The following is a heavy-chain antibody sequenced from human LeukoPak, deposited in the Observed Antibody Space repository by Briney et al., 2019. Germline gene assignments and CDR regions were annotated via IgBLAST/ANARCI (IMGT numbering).Heavy chain of an antibody. J-gene: IGHJ4*02. D-gene: IGHD4-23*01. V-gene: IGHV3-30*02. CDR3: AKDPAGITGVYFDY. Sequence: GGSLRLSCAASGFTFSSYGMHWVRQAPGKGLEWVAFIRYDGSNKYYADSVKGRFTISRDNSKNTLYLQMNSLRAEDTAVYYCAKDPAGITGVYFDYWGQGTLVTVCS. CDR1: GFTFSSYG. CDR2: IRYDGSNK.